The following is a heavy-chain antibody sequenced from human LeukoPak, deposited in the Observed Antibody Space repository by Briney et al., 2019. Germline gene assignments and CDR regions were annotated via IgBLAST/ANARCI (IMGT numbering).Heavy chain of an antibody. V-gene: IGHV4-59*01. J-gene: IGHJ4*02. CDR3: ARGVYIVAAQYGY. CDR2: IYYSGTT. D-gene: IGHD6-13*01. CDR1: GGSIGTYS. Sequence: PSETLSLTCTVSGGSIGTYSWNWLRQPPGKGLEWIGYIYYSGTTNYNPSLKSRVTISVDTSKNQFSLKLSSVTAADTAVYYCARGVYIVAAQYGYWGQGTLVTVSS.